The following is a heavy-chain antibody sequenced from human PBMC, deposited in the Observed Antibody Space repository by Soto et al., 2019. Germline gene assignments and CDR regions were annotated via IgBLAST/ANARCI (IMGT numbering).Heavy chain of an antibody. V-gene: IGHV4-31*03. CDR2: IYYSGST. J-gene: IGHJ6*02. CDR1: DGSVNNANYF. Sequence: QVRLEETGPGLVKPSETLSLICSVSDGSVNNANYFWNWIRHHPENGLEWIGYIYYSGSTRYNPSCKTRATLSIDTSKNQFSLRLNSVTVADTAVYFCARDADYGGSRGGMDVWGRGTTVTVSS. CDR3: ARDADYGGSRGGMDV. D-gene: IGHD4-17*01.